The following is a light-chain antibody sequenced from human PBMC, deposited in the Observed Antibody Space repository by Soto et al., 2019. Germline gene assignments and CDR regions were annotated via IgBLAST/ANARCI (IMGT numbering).Light chain of an antibody. CDR2: RNN. Sequence: QLVLTQPPSASGTPGQRVSISCSGSNSNIGSKYVYWYQQLPGTAPKLLMYRNNQQPSGVPDRFSGSKSGTSASLAISGLRSEDEADYYCAAWDNNLGGPAFGGGTKLTVL. CDR3: AAWDNNLGGPA. J-gene: IGLJ2*01. V-gene: IGLV1-47*01. CDR1: NSNIGSKY.